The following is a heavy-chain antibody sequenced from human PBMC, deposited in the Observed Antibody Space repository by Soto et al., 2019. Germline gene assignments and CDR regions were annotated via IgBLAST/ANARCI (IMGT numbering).Heavy chain of an antibody. D-gene: IGHD6-13*01. J-gene: IGHJ6*02. CDR2: INHSGST. V-gene: IGHV4-34*01. CDR1: GGSFSGYY. Sequence: SETLSLTCAVYGGSFSGYYWSWIRQPPGKGLEWIGEINHSGSTNYNPSLKSRVTISVDTSKNQFSLKLSSVTAADTAVYYCARGRRSSSFNYYYYYGMDVWGQGTTVTVSS. CDR3: ARGRRSSSFNYYYYYGMDV.